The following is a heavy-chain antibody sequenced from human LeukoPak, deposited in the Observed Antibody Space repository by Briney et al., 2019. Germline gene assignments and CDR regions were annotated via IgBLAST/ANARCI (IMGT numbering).Heavy chain of an antibody. D-gene: IGHD6-13*01. V-gene: IGHV3-23*01. Sequence: GGSLRLSCAASGFTFSIYAMSWVRQAPGKGLEWVSAISGSGGTAYYADSVKGRFAISRDNSKNTLYLQMNSLRAEDTAVYYCAREGAACLDYWGQGTLVTVSS. CDR2: ISGSGGTA. J-gene: IGHJ4*02. CDR1: GFTFSIYA. CDR3: AREGAACLDY.